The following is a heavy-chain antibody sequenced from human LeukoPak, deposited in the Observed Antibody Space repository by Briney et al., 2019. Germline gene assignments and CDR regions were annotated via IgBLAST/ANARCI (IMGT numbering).Heavy chain of an antibody. CDR3: AKIWGPVVYTAMVKGYYVDY. J-gene: IGHJ4*02. Sequence: GGSLRLSCSASGFTFKTYAMNWVRQAPGKGLEYVSGINNNGGSTQYADSVKGRFTISRDNSKNTLYLQMNSLRAEDTAVYYCAKIWGPVVYTAMVKGYYVDYGGQGPLVTVS. V-gene: IGHV3-64*04. D-gene: IGHD5-18*01. CDR1: GFTFKTYA. CDR2: INNNGGST.